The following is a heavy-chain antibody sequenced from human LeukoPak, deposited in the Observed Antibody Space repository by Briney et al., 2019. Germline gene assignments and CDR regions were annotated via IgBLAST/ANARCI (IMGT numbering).Heavy chain of an antibody. CDR2: ISTSSSYI. D-gene: IGHD5-18*01. J-gene: IGHJ4*02. V-gene: IGHV3-21*01. CDR3: ARADWDTAMIDY. Sequence: GGSLRLSCAASGFTFSSYNMKWVRQAPGKGLEWVSSISTSSSYIYYADSVKGRFTISRDNAKNSLYLQMNSLRAEDTAVYYCARADWDTAMIDYWGQGTLVTVSS. CDR1: GFTFSSYN.